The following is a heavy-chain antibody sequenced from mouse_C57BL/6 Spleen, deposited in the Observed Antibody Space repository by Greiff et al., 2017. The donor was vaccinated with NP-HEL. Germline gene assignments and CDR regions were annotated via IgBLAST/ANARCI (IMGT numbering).Heavy chain of an antibody. CDR1: GYAFSSYW. CDR3: ARRDAVTEFAY. V-gene: IGHV1-80*01. J-gene: IGHJ3*01. CDR2: IYPGDGDT. Sequence: QVQLKQSGAELVKPGASVKISCKASGYAFSSYWMNWVKQRPGKGLEWIGQIYPGDGDTNYNGKFKGKATLTADKSSSTAYMQLSSLTSEDSAVYFCARRDAVTEFAYWGQGTLVTVSA.